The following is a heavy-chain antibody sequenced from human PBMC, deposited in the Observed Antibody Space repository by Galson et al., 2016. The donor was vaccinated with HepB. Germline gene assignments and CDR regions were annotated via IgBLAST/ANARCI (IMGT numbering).Heavy chain of an antibody. CDR3: ARVYCIGTNCYPPPSKGTFDI. CDR2: TYYRSKWYN. D-gene: IGHD2-2*01. CDR1: GDSVSSNTAA. J-gene: IGHJ3*02. V-gene: IGHV6-1*01. Sequence: AISGDSVSSNTAAWSWIRQSPSRGLEWLGRTYYRSKWYNDYAVSVNSRVTINPDTSKNQFSLQLSPVTPDDTAIYYCARVYCIGTNCYPPPSKGTFDIWGQGTMVIVSS.